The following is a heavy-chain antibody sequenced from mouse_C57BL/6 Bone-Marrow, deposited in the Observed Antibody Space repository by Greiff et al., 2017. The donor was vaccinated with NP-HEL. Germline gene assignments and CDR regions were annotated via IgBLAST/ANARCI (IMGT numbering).Heavy chain of an antibody. CDR1: GYAFTNYL. CDR2: INPGSGGT. J-gene: IGHJ1*03. D-gene: IGHD1-1*01. CDR3: ARWVVYGGYWYFDV. V-gene: IGHV1-54*01. Sequence: QVHVKQSGAELVRPGTSVKVSCKASGYAFTNYLIEWVKQRPGQGLEWIGVINPGSGGTNYNEKFKGKATLTADKSSSTAYMQLSSLTSEDSAVYFCARWVVYGGYWYFDVWGTGTTVTVSS.